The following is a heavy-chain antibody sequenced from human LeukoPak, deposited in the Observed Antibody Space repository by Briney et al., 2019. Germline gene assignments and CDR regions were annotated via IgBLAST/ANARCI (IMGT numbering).Heavy chain of an antibody. D-gene: IGHD2-2*01. J-gene: IGHJ1*01. CDR2: MNPGSGGT. CDR3: ARSRCSSTSCPFQH. Sequence: ASVKVSCKASGYTFTDYYIHWVRQAPGQGLEWMGWMNPGSGGTNYAQKFKGRVTMTRDTSISTAYMELSRLRSDDTAVYYCARSRCSSTSCPFQHWGQGTLVTVSS. V-gene: IGHV1-2*02. CDR1: GYTFTDYY.